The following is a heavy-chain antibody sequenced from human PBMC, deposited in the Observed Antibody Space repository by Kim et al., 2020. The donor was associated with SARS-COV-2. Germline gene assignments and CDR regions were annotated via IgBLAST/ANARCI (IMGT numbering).Heavy chain of an antibody. CDR3: AKLAVDQESIAVAGILDY. J-gene: IGHJ4*02. D-gene: IGHD6-19*01. V-gene: IGHV3-43*01. Sequence: GRFTISRDNSKNSLYLQMNSLRTEDTALYYCAKLAVDQESIAVAGILDYWGQGTLVTVSS.